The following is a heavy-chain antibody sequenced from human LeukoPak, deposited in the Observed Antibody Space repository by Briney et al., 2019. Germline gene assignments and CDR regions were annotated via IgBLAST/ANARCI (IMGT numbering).Heavy chain of an antibody. J-gene: IGHJ4*02. CDR3: ARDHYYDSSGYYN. D-gene: IGHD3-22*01. Sequence: SETLSLTCTASGGSISSSSYYWGWIRQPPGKGLEWIGSIYYSGSTYYNPSLKSRVTISVDTSKNQFSLKLSSVTAADTAVYYCARDHYYDSSGYYNWGQGTLVTVSS. CDR2: IYYSGST. CDR1: GGSISSSSYY. V-gene: IGHV4-39*07.